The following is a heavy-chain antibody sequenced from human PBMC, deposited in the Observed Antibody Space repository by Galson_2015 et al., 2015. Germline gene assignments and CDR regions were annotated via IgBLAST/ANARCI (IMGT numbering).Heavy chain of an antibody. CDR3: ARPLNYYYYMHV. V-gene: IGHV4-39*01. CDR1: GGSISSGNYY. Sequence: LSLTCSVSGGSISSGNYYWGWIRQSPGKGPEWIGSIHYSGSTYYKPSLRSRVTISVDTSKNQFSLKVTSVTAADTAVYYCARPLNYYYYMHVWGKGTTVTVSS. J-gene: IGHJ6*03. D-gene: IGHD3-9*01. CDR2: IHYSGST.